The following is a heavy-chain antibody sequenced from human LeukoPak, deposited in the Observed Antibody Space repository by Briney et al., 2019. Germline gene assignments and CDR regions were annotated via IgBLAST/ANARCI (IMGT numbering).Heavy chain of an antibody. CDR1: GGSFSGHY. J-gene: IGHJ6*03. CDR2: INHRGVA. D-gene: IGHD3-3*01. Sequence: SETLSLTCAVYGGSFSGHYWNWIRQPPWKGLRWIGEINHRGVANYNPSLKSRVSISEDTSKNQFSLTVNSVTAADTALYFCARGAVSGRFGDYFYYMDVWGKGTTVTVSS. V-gene: IGHV4-34*01. CDR3: ARGAVSGRFGDYFYYMDV.